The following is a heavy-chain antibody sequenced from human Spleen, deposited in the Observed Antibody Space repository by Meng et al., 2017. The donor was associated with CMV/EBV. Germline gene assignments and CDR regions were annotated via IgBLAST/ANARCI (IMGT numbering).Heavy chain of an antibody. D-gene: IGHD3-10*01. CDR1: GGSVSSCNSY. Sequence: SGGSVSSCNSYWTWDRQAPGRGLEWVDYIYYTGSTNSNPSLKSRVTISVDTSQNQFSLKLNSVNSADTAVYYCARERRAPGFDTFDIWGLGTMVTVSS. CDR3: ARERRAPGFDTFDI. CDR2: IYYTGST. J-gene: IGHJ3*02. V-gene: IGHV4-61*01.